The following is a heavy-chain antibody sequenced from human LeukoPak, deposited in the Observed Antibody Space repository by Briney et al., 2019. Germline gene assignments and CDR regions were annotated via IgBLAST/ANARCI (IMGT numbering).Heavy chain of an antibody. D-gene: IGHD1-26*01. V-gene: IGHV3-7*01. CDR1: GFTFSSYW. CDR2: IKQDGSEE. Sequence: WGSLTLTCAASGFTFSSYWMSWVRQAPGKGLEWVANIKQDGSEENFVDSVKGRFTISRDNAKKSLYLQMNSLRAEDTAVYYCARGSSAGASLGHDYWGQGTLVTVSS. J-gene: IGHJ4*02. CDR3: ARGSSAGASLGHDY.